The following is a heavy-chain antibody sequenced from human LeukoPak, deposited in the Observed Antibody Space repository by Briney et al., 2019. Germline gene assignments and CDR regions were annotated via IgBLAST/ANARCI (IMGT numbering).Heavy chain of an antibody. CDR3: ATPDCISTSCYGVPGSGKFDY. CDR2: FDPEDGET. J-gene: IGHJ4*02. D-gene: IGHD2-2*01. Sequence: ASVKVSCKVSGYTLTELSMHWVRQAPGKGLEWMGGFDPEDGETIYAQKFQGRVTMTEDTSTDTAYMELSSLRSEDTAVYYRATPDCISTSCYGVPGSGKFDYWGQGTLVTVSS. V-gene: IGHV1-24*01. CDR1: GYTLTELS.